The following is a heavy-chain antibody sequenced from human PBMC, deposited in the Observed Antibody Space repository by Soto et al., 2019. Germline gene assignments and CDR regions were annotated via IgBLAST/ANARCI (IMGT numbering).Heavy chain of an antibody. CDR1: GGTFSSYA. V-gene: IGHV1-69*13. CDR2: IIPIFGTA. CDR3: ARSSLSYYYGMDV. Sequence: SVKVSCKASGGTFSSYAISWLRQAPGQGLEWMGGIIPIFGTANYAQKFQGRVTITADESTSTAYMELSSLRSEDTAVYYCARSSLSYYYGMDVWGQGTTVTVSS. J-gene: IGHJ6*02.